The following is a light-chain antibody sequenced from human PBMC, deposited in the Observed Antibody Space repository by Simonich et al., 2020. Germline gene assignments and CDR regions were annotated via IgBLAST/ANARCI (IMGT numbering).Light chain of an antibody. CDR1: SRDVGCYNL. CDR2: EVS. Sequence: QSALTQPASVSGSPGHSITISCTGTSRDVGCYNLISWYQQHPGKAPKLMIYEVSKRPSGVSYRFSGSKSCNTASLTISGLQAEYEADYYCCSYAGSSNVVFGGGTKLTVL. V-gene: IGLV2-23*02. CDR3: CSYAGSSNVV. J-gene: IGLJ2*01.